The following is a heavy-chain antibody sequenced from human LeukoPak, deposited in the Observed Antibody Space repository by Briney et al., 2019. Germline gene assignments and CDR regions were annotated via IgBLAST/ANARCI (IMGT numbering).Heavy chain of an antibody. Sequence: GGSLRLSCAASGFSLSSYWMSWVRQAPGKGLEWVANTKQDGSEKYYVDSVKGRFTISRDNAKNSLYLQMNSLRAEDTAVYYCAREMDYYGSGSFDYWGQGTLVTVSS. CDR1: GFSLSSYW. D-gene: IGHD3-10*01. CDR3: AREMDYYGSGSFDY. V-gene: IGHV3-7*01. J-gene: IGHJ4*02. CDR2: TKQDGSEK.